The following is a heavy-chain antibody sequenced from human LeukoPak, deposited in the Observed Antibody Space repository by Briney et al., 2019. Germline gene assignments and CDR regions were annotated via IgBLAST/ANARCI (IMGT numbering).Heavy chain of an antibody. V-gene: IGHV3-20*04. D-gene: IGHD3-16*02. CDR3: ARWELSGRVMERLSWIDH. Sequence: GGSLRLSCAASGFTFDDFCMTWVRQAPGKGLEWVSGINWDGGGTGYADSVKGRFTISRDNAKKILYLQMNSLRVEDTAVYYCARWELSGRVMERLSWIDHWGQGALVTVSS. J-gene: IGHJ4*02. CDR2: INWDGGGT. CDR1: GFTFDDFC.